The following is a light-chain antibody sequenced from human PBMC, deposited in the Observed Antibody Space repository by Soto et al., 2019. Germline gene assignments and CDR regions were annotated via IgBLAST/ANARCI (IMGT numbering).Light chain of an antibody. CDR3: QQYNNWPPYT. Sequence: EIVMTQSPATLSVSPGERATLSCRASQSVSTNLAWYQQKPGQAPRLLIYGASTRATGIPARFSGSGSGTEFTLTISSPQSEDSAGYYCQQYNNWPPYTFGQGTKLEIK. CDR1: QSVSTN. V-gene: IGKV3-15*01. CDR2: GAS. J-gene: IGKJ2*01.